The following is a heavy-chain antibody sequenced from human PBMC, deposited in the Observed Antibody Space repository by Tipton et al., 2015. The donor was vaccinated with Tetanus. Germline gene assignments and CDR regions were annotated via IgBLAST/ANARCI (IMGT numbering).Heavy chain of an antibody. J-gene: IGHJ4*02. CDR3: ARDKPLVAAMHTADY. CDR2: ISSSGSYI. Sequence: SLRLSCAASGFTFSAFAMNRVRQAPGKGLEWVSYISSSGSYIYYADSVKGRFTISRDNAKNSLSLQMNRLRAEDTAIYYCARDKPLVAAMHTADYWGQGTLVTVSS. V-gene: IGHV3-21*01. CDR1: GFTFSAFA. D-gene: IGHD2-21*02.